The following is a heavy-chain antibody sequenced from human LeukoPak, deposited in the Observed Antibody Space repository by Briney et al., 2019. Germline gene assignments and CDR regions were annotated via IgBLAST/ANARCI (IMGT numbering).Heavy chain of an antibody. Sequence: ASVKVSCKASGYTFTGYYMHWVRQAPGQGLEWMGWINPNSGGTSYAQKFQGRVTMTRDTSISTAYMELSRLRSDDTAVYYCARSRMARGADRGLFDYWGQGTLVTVSS. D-gene: IGHD3-10*01. J-gene: IGHJ4*02. CDR1: GYTFTGYY. CDR2: INPNSGGT. CDR3: ARSRMARGADRGLFDY. V-gene: IGHV1-2*02.